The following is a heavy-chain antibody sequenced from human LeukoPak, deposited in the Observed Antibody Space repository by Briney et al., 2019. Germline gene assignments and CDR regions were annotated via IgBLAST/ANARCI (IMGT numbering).Heavy chain of an antibody. Sequence: GGSLRLSCVASGFTFSRYGIHWVRQPPGKGLEWVAVIRYDGSAYSYADSVKGRFTISRDNSKNTLYLQMNSLRVEDTAVYYCAKAIVGATTLFDSWGQGTLVTVSS. CDR1: GFTFSRYG. V-gene: IGHV3-30*02. D-gene: IGHD1-26*01. CDR3: AKAIVGATTLFDS. CDR2: IRYDGSAY. J-gene: IGHJ4*02.